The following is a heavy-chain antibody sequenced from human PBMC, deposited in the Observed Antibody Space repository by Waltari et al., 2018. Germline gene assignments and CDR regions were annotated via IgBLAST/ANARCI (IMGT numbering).Heavy chain of an antibody. D-gene: IGHD3-16*01. CDR1: GFTFGDYA. CDR3: ARAGLNFDY. J-gene: IGHJ4*02. V-gene: IGHV3-49*04. Sequence: EVQLVESGGGLVQPGRSLRLSCTASGFTFGDYAMSWVRQAPGKGLEWVGFIRSKAYGGTTEYAASVKGRFTISRDDSKSIAYLQMNSLRAEDTAVYYCARAGLNFDYWGQGTLVTVSS. CDR2: IRSKAYGGTT.